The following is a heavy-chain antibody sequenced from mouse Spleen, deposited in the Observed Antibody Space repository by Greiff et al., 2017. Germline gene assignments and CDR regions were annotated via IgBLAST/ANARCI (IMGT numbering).Heavy chain of an antibody. D-gene: IGHD1-1*02. CDR3: ARGEGGYYFDY. J-gene: IGHJ2*01. CDR2: INPYNDGT. V-gene: IGHV1-14*01. CDR1: GYTFTSYV. Sequence: EVKVVESGPELVKPGASVKMSCKASGYTFTSYVMHWVKQKPGQGLEWIGYINPYNDGTKYNEKFKGKATLTSDKSSSTAYMELSSLTSEDSAVYYCARGEGGYYFDYWGQGTTLTVSS.